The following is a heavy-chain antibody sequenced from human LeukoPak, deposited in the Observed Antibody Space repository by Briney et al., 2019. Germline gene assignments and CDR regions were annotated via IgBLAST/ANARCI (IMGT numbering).Heavy chain of an antibody. Sequence: GSVKVSCKASGFTFSSYGIIWVRHAPGQGLEWMGWISAYNNYTDSAQNSQGRLTMTTDTTANTASMELRRATSDDTALYCCAIVLLTGHSVEWFDPWGQGTLVTVSS. D-gene: IGHD3-9*01. CDR3: AIVLLTGHSVEWFDP. V-gene: IGHV1-18*01. CDR2: ISAYNNYT. J-gene: IGHJ5*02. CDR1: GFTFSSYG.